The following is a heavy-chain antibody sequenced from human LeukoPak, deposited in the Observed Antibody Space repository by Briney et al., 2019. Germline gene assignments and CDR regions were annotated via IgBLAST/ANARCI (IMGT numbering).Heavy chain of an antibody. J-gene: IGHJ4*02. CDR1: GGSVSSGSYY. V-gene: IGHV4-61*01. D-gene: IGHD3-9*01. CDR2: IYYSGST. Sequence: SETLSLTCTVSGGSVSSGSYYWSWIRQPPGKGLEWIGYIYYSGSTNYNPSLKSRVTISVDTSKNQFSLKLSSVTAADTAVYYCARDSVYYDILTGYQHIYYFDYWCQGTLVTVSS. CDR3: ARDSVYYDILTGYQHIYYFDY.